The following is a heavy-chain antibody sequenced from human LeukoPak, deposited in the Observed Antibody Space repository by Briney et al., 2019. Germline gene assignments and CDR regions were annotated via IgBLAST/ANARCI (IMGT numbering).Heavy chain of an antibody. Sequence: GGSLRLSCAASGFTFSSYAMSWVRQAPGGGLEWVSGMPGSGGDTFYADSVKGRFTISRDNSKNTLFLQMNSLRAEDTAIYYCAKGVQTATYYFDCWGQGTLVTVSS. CDR2: MPGSGGDT. CDR1: GFTFSSYA. CDR3: AKGVQTATYYFDC. V-gene: IGHV3-23*01. J-gene: IGHJ4*02.